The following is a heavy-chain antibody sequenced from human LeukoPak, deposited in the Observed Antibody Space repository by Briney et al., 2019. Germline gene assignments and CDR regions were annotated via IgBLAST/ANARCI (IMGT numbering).Heavy chain of an antibody. CDR1: GGTFSSYA. J-gene: IGHJ6*02. D-gene: IGHD3-3*01. CDR2: IIPILGIA. CDR3: ARDRVLRFLEWLAAGMDV. V-gene: IGHV1-69*04. Sequence: ASVKVSCKASGGTFSSYAISWVRQAPGQGLEWMGRIIPILGIANYAQKFQGRVTITADKSTSTAYMELRSLRSEDTAVYYCARDRVLRFLEWLAAGMDVWGQGTTVTVSS.